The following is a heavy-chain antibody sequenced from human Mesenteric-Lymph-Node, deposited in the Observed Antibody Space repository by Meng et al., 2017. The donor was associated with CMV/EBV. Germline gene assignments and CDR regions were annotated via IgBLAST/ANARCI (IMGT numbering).Heavy chain of an antibody. CDR2: IFAGGHHSP. J-gene: IGHJ4*02. Sequence: GESLKISCAASGLTFSSYAISWVRQAPGKGLEWVSIIFAGGHHSPDYVDSVKGRFTISRDNSKNTVYLQMNSLRAEDTAVYYCARDLEGGVDYWGQGTLVTVSS. V-gene: IGHV3-23*03. D-gene: IGHD1-26*01. CDR1: GLTFSSYA. CDR3: ARDLEGGVDY.